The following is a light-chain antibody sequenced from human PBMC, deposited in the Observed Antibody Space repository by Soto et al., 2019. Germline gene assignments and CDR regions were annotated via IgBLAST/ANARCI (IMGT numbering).Light chain of an antibody. V-gene: IGKV3-11*01. CDR2: DAS. CDR3: QHRSNSWT. CDR1: QSLINY. Sequence: EIVLTQSPATLSLSPGERATLSCRASQSLINYLAWYQQKPGQAPRLLIYDASSRATGIPVRFSGSGSGTDFTLTIASLEPEDFAVYYCQHRSNSWTFGQGTKVEIK. J-gene: IGKJ1*01.